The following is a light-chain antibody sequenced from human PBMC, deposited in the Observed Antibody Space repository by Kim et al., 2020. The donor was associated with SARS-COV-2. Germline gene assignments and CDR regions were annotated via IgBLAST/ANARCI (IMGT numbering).Light chain of an antibody. J-gene: IGKJ1*01. Sequence: AIRMTQSPSSFSASTGDRVTITCRASQGISSYLAWYQQKPGKAPKLLIYAASTLQSGVPSRFSGSGSGTDFTLTISCLQSEDFATYYCQQYYSPLGTFGQGTKVDIK. V-gene: IGKV1-8*01. CDR1: QGISSY. CDR2: AAS. CDR3: QQYYSPLGT.